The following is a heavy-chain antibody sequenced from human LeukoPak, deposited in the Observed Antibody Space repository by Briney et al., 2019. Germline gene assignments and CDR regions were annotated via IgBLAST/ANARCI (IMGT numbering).Heavy chain of an antibody. CDR1: GYTFTGYY. J-gene: IGHJ4*02. D-gene: IGHD3-10*01. V-gene: IGHV1-2*06. Sequence: ASVKVSCKASGYTFTGYYMHWVLQAPGQGLEWMGRINPNSGGTNYAQKFQGRVTMTRDTSISTAYMELSRLRSDDTAVYYCARARGTSGSYFREDFDYWGQGTLVTVSS. CDR2: INPNSGGT. CDR3: ARARGTSGSYFREDFDY.